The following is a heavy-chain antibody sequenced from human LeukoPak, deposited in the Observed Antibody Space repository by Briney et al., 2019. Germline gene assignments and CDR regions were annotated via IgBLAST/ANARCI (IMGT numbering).Heavy chain of an antibody. J-gene: IGHJ4*02. D-gene: IGHD3-9*01. V-gene: IGHV4-4*07. CDR1: GGSISSYY. CDR2: IYSSGKT. CDR3: ARTPQGDNYFDY. Sequence: SETLSLTCTVSGGSISSYYWSWIRQPPGKGLEWIGRIYSSGKTNYNPFLKSRVTMSVDTSNNQLSLMMTSVTAADTAVFYCARTPQGDNYFDYWGQGHLVTVSS.